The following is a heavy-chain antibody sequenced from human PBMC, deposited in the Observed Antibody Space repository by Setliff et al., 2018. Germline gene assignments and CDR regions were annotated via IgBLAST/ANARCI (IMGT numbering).Heavy chain of an antibody. J-gene: IGHJ4*02. Sequence: ASVKVSCKASEYSFTGYYVHWVRQAPGQGLEWMGWISPYSGESNYAQKFQDRLTVTADTSTKTTYMELRSLTSDDTAVYYCVRGSGPWVVVAIPFDRWGQGTLVTVSS. D-gene: IGHD2-2*02. CDR2: ISPYSGES. CDR1: EYSFTGYY. CDR3: VRGSGPWVVVAIPFDR. V-gene: IGHV1-2*02.